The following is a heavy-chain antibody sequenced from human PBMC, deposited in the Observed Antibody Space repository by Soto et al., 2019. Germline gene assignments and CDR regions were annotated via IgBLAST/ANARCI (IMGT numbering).Heavy chain of an antibody. Sequence: SETLSLTCTVSRGSISSYYWSWIRQPPGKGLEWIGYIYYSGSTNYNPSLTSRVTISVDTSKNQFSLKLSSVTAADTAVYYCARHRYSYGVYYFDYWGQGTLVTVS. CDR2: IYYSGST. D-gene: IGHD5-18*01. CDR1: RGSISSYY. CDR3: ARHRYSYGVYYFDY. V-gene: IGHV4-59*08. J-gene: IGHJ4*02.